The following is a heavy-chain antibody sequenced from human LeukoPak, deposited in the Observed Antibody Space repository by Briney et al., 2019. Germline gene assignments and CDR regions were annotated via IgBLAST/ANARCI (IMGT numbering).Heavy chain of an antibody. CDR3: ARGVRGIVVVPAAINWFDP. J-gene: IGHJ5*02. V-gene: IGHV1-2*02. CDR1: GYTFTGYY. D-gene: IGHD2-2*01. Sequence: VASVEVSCKASGYTFTGYYMHWVRQAPGQGLEWMGWINPNSGGTNYAQKFQGRVTMTRDTSISTAYMELSRLRSDDTAVYYCARGVRGIVVVPAAINWFDPWGQGTLVTVSS. CDR2: INPNSGGT.